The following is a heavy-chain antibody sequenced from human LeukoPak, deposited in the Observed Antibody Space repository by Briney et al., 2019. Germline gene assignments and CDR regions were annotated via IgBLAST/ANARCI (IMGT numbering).Heavy chain of an antibody. J-gene: IGHJ4*02. Sequence: GGSLRLSCVASGFTFGKYWMSWVRQAPGKGLEWVANIKLDGSEKNYVDPVKGRFTISRDNTKNSLYLQMNSLRVEDTAVFYCARDQYDTWSRRGNFDSWGQGTLVIVSS. V-gene: IGHV3-7*03. D-gene: IGHD3-3*01. CDR3: ARDQYDTWSRRGNFDS. CDR1: GFTFGKYW. CDR2: IKLDGSEK.